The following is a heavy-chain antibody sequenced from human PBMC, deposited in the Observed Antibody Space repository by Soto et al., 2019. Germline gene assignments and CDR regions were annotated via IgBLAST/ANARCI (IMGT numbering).Heavy chain of an antibody. CDR3: FQAEKCIRGSSTASAFLLNRSSDL. D-gene: IGHD6-13*01. V-gene: IGHV3-30-3*01. CDR2: ISYDGTNN. J-gene: IGHJ2*01. Sequence: ALEWVAVISYDGTNNYYADSVKGRFTISRDNAKNSLYLQMNSLRAEDTAVYFFFQAEKCIRGSSTASAFLLNRSSDL.